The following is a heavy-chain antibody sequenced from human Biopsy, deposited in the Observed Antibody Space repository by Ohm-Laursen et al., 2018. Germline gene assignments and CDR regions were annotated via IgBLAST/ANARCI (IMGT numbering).Heavy chain of an antibody. Sequence: SLRLSCAAAGFAFSYYGLHWVRQAPGKGLQWVAVMWSDGINKNYADSVKGRFTVSRDNSNNVLYLQMSSLRAEDTAVYFCTNHYCGGITCLMNFWGQGTLVTVSS. V-gene: IGHV3-33*06. J-gene: IGHJ4*02. CDR1: GFAFSYYG. CDR3: TNHYCGGITCLMNF. CDR2: MWSDGINK. D-gene: IGHD2-21*01.